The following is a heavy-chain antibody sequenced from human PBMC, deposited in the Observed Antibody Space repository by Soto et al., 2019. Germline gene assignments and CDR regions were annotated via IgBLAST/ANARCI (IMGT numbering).Heavy chain of an antibody. V-gene: IGHV4-59*01. CDR2: MHHTQGT. Sequence: LSLTCSVSGASISSYYWTWIRQPPGGGLEWIGYMHHTQGTNDNPSLRGRVHMSIDTSMNQFSLRLTSVTAADTSVYYCARVPFVGYFDWLDPWGHGTLVTVSS. CDR1: GASISSYY. J-gene: IGHJ5*02. D-gene: IGHD3-9*01. CDR3: ARVPFVGYFDWLDP.